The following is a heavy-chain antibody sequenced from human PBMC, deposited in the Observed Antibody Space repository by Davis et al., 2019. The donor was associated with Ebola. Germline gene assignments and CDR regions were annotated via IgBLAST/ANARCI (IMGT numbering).Heavy chain of an antibody. CDR3: TGGYGWTDY. D-gene: IGHD5-18*01. CDR1: GFTFSSYG. V-gene: IGHV3-48*01. J-gene: IGHJ4*02. Sequence: AGSLRLSCAASGFTFSSYGMHWVRQAPGKGLEWDSYISDSSTTIYYADSVKGRFTISRDNAKNSLYLQMNSRRAEDTAVYYCTGGYGWTDYWGQGTLVTVSS. CDR2: ISDSSTTI.